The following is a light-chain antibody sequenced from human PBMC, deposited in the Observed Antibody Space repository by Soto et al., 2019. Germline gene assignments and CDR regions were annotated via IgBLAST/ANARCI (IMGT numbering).Light chain of an antibody. J-gene: IGKJ4*01. V-gene: IGKV3-15*01. CDR2: GAS. Sequence: EVVMTQSPVTLSVSPGERATLSCRASQSVGTNLGWYQQKPGQAPRLLIYGASTRATGIPARFSGSGSWTEFTLTITSLQAEDFAVYYCQQYDNWPPLTFGGGTKVEIK. CDR3: QQYDNWPPLT. CDR1: QSVGTN.